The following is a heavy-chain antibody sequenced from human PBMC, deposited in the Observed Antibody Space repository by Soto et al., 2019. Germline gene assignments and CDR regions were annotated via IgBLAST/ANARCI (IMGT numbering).Heavy chain of an antibody. CDR2: IYWDDDK. CDR1: GFSLSTSGVG. J-gene: IGHJ3*02. CDR3: ARGTYYYDSSGYPPPHDAFDI. V-gene: IGHV2-5*02. D-gene: IGHD3-22*01. Sequence: QITLKESGPTLVKPTQTLTLTCTFSGFSLSTSGVGVGWIRQPPGKALEWLALIYWDDDKRYSPSLKSRLTITKDTSKNQVVLIMTNMDPVVTATYYCARGTYYYDSSGYPPPHDAFDIWGQGTMVTVSS.